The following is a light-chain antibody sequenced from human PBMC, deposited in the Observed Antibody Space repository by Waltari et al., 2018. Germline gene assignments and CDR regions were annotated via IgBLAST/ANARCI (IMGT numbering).Light chain of an antibody. V-gene: IGLV3-21*02. CDR1: RIGSKS. Sequence: SYVVTQPPSVSVGPGQTATMACGGNRIGSKSVHWYQQKPGQAPVLVVYDNRDRPSGIPERFSGSNSGNTATLRISRVDAGDEADYYCQVWESSSVVFGGGTKLTVL. CDR3: QVWESSSVV. CDR2: DNR. J-gene: IGLJ2*01.